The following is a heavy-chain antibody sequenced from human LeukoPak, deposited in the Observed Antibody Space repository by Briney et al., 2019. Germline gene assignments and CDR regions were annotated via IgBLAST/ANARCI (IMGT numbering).Heavy chain of an antibody. Sequence: SVKVSCKASGGTFSSYAISWVRQAPGQGLEWMGGIIPIFGTANYAQKFQGRVTITTDESTSTAYTELSSLRSEDTDVYFCARAGYYYDSSGYYRFDYWGQGTLVTVSS. CDR2: IIPIFGTA. CDR3: ARAGYYYDSSGYYRFDY. V-gene: IGHV1-69*05. J-gene: IGHJ4*02. CDR1: GGTFSSYA. D-gene: IGHD3-22*01.